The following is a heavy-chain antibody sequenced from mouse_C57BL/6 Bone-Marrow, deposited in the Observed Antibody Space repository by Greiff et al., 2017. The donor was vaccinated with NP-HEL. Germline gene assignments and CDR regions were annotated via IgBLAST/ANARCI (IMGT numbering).Heavy chain of an antibody. CDR1: GFTFSSYG. Sequence: VQLKESGGDLVKPGGSLKLSCAASGFTFSSYGMSWVRQTPDKRLEWVATISSGGSYTYYPDSVKGRFTISRDNAKNTLYLQMSSLKSEDTAMYYCAREAGVSFAYWGQGTLVTVSA. D-gene: IGHD6-2*01. J-gene: IGHJ3*01. CDR2: ISSGGSYT. CDR3: AREAGVSFAY. V-gene: IGHV5-6*01.